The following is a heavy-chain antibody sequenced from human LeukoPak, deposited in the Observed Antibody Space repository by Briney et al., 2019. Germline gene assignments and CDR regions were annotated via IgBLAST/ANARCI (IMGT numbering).Heavy chain of an antibody. CDR3: ARVTGYMIEDYFDY. CDR1: GGSISSYY. Sequence: SETLSLICTVSGGSISSYYWSWIRQPPGKGLEWIGYIYYSGSTNYKSSLKSRVTISVETSKNQFSLKLSSVTAADTAVYYCARVTGYMIEDYFDYWGQGTLVTVSS. V-gene: IGHV4-59*01. D-gene: IGHD3-22*01. J-gene: IGHJ4*02. CDR2: IYYSGST.